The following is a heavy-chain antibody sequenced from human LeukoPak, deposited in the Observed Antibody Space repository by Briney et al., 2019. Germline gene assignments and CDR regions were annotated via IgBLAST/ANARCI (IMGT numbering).Heavy chain of an antibody. D-gene: IGHD3-10*01. Sequence: GGSLRLSCSASGFIFRTSTMHWVCQAPGKGLEYVSSIGGSGATTDYADSVKGRFIISRDNSKNTLYLQMSSLRLEDTAVYSCVKDLSGTYSFDFWGQGNLVTVSS. J-gene: IGHJ4*02. CDR2: IGGSGATT. CDR1: GFIFRTST. V-gene: IGHV3-64D*06. CDR3: VKDLSGTYSFDF.